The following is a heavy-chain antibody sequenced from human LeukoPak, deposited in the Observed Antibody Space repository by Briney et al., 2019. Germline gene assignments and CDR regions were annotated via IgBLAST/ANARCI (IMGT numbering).Heavy chain of an antibody. CDR2: IWYDGTNK. D-gene: IGHD5-18*01. Sequence: PGRSLRLSCAASGFSFSSYGIHWVRQAPGKGLEWVAVIWYDGTNKYYADSVKGRFTISRDNSKNTLYLQMNSLRAEDTAVYYCARDQRGFSYSKYYFDYWGQGTLVTVSS. CDR3: ARDQRGFSYSKYYFDY. V-gene: IGHV3-33*01. J-gene: IGHJ4*02. CDR1: GFSFSSYG.